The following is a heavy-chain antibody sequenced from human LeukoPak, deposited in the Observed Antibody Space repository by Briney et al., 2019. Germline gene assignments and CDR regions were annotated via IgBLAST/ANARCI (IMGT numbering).Heavy chain of an antibody. CDR3: ARGHNWHVL. J-gene: IGHJ5*02. V-gene: IGHV3-11*03. CDR1: GFSLSDYY. Sequence: GGSLRLSCAASGFSLSDYYMTWIRQAAGKGLEWVSYISGSSTYTNYADSVKGRFTISRDNAKNSLYLQMDSLRAEDTAVYFCARGHNWHVLWGQGNLVTVSS. CDR2: ISGSSTYT.